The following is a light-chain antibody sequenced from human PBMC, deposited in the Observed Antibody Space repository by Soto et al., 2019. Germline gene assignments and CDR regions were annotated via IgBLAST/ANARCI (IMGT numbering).Light chain of an antibody. J-gene: IGKJ4*01. CDR3: QQYNNWPPGCLT. CDR1: QSVRSK. CDR2: DAS. Sequence: EIVMTQSPATLSVSPGEGATLSCRASQSVRSKLAWYQQKPGQAPRLLMYDASTRATGIPARFSGSGSGTEFTLTISGLQSEDFAVYYCQQYNNWPPGCLTFGGGTKVEIK. V-gene: IGKV3-15*01.